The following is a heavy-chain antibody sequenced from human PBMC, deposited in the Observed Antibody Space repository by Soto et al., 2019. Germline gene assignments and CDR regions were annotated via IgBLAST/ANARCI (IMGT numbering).Heavy chain of an antibody. Sequence: GGSLRLSCAASGFTFSSYSMSWVRQAPGKGLEWVSYISSGSGTTYFADSVKGRFTISRDNAKNAMYLQMTSLRAEDTAVYYCARDPRQTDYYYYMDVWGKGTTVTVSS. J-gene: IGHJ6*03. CDR3: ARDPRQTDYYYYMDV. CDR1: GFTFSSYS. V-gene: IGHV3-48*01. CDR2: ISSGSGTT.